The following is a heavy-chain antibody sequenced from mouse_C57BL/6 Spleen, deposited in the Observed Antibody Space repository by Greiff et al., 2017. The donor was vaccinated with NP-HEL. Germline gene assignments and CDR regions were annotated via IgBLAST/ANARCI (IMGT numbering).Heavy chain of an antibody. V-gene: IGHV1-26*01. J-gene: IGHJ2*01. CDR1: GYTFTDYY. Sequence: VQLQQSGPELVKPGASVKISCKASGYTFTDYYMNWVKQSHGKSLEWIGDINPNNGGTSYNQKFKGKATLTVDKSSSTAYMELRSLTSEDSAVYFCARGGRDYFDDWGQGTTLSVSS. CDR2: INPNNGGT. CDR3: ARGGRDYFDD. D-gene: IGHD3-1*01.